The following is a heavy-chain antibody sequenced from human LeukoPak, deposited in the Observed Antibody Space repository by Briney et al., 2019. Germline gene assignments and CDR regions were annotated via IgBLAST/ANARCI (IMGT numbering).Heavy chain of an antibody. CDR1: GYSLTSYW. D-gene: IGHD2-21*02. J-gene: IGHJ4*02. CDR2: IYPGDSDT. V-gene: IGHV5-51*01. Sequence: GESLKISCKGSGYSLTSYWIGWVRQMPGKGLEWMGIIYPGDSDTRYSPYFQGQVTISADKSISTAYLQWSSLKASDTAMYYCARPPVGDWLTPDYWGQGTLVTVSS. CDR3: ARPPVGDWLTPDY.